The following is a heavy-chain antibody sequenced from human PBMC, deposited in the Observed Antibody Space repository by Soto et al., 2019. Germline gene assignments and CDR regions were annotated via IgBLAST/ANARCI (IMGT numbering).Heavy chain of an antibody. CDR3: ARNILGGPTDY. CDR2: IIPILGIA. D-gene: IGHD3-16*01. J-gene: IGHJ4*02. Sequence: SVKVSCKASGGTFSSYTISWVRQAPGQGLEWMGRIIPILGIAKYAQKFQGRVTITADKSTSTAYMELSSLRSEDTALYYCARNILGGPTDYWGQGTLVTVSS. CDR1: GGTFSSYT. V-gene: IGHV1-69*02.